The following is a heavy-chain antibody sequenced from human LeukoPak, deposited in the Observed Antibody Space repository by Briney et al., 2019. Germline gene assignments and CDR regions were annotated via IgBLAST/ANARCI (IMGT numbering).Heavy chain of an antibody. CDR1: GFTFSSYS. V-gene: IGHV3-21*01. D-gene: IGHD5-12*01. Sequence: PGGSLRLSCAASGFTFSSYSMNWVRQAPGKGLEWVSSISSSSSYIYYADSVKGRFTISRDSAKNSLYLQMNSLRAEDTAVYYCARDLHPKYSGYAGYYYYGMDVWGQGTTVTVSS. J-gene: IGHJ6*02. CDR3: ARDLHPKYSGYAGYYYYGMDV. CDR2: ISSSSSYI.